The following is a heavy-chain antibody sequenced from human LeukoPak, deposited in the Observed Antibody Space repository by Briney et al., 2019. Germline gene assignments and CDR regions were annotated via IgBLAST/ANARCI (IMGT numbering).Heavy chain of an antibody. J-gene: IGHJ4*02. CDR1: GFTFSSFA. D-gene: IGHD5-12*01. Sequence: GGSLRLSCAASGFTFSSFAMSWVRQAPGKGLEWVSAISGSGGDTYYADSVKGRFTISRDNSKNTLYLQMNSLRAEDTAVYYCAKRLWGAGYEGGALDYWGQGTLVTVSS. V-gene: IGHV3-23*01. CDR3: AKRLWGAGYEGGALDY. CDR2: ISGSGGDT.